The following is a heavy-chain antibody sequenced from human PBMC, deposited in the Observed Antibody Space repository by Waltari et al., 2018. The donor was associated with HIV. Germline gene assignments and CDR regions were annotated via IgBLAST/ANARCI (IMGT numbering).Heavy chain of an antibody. CDR3: ARDRSTYYYDSSGYFDY. D-gene: IGHD3-22*01. J-gene: IGHJ4*02. CDR1: GSPFLGYA. CDR2: ISIDGNNK. Sequence: QVQLVESGGGGVQPGRLLRFPCAPSGSPFLGYAMTWVRQAQGKGRRAGAIISIDGNNKYYADSVKGRFTISRDNSKNTLYLQMNSLIAEDTAVYYCARDRSTYYYDSSGYFDYWGQGTLVTVSS. V-gene: IGHV3-30-3*01.